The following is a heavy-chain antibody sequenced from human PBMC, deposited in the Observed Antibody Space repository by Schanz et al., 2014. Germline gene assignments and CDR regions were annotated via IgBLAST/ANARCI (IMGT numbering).Heavy chain of an antibody. CDR3: ARGTMPGTFDI. CDR1: GGTFSSFG. V-gene: IGHV1-69*02. CDR2: IIPILGIA. J-gene: IGHJ3*02. Sequence: QVQLVQSGAEVKKPGSSMKVSCKASGGTFSSFGINWVRQAPGQGLEWMGRIIPILGIANYAQKFQGRVTNTADKSTSTAYMELSSLRYEDTALYYCARGTMPGTFDIWGQGTMVTVSS. D-gene: IGHD2-2*01.